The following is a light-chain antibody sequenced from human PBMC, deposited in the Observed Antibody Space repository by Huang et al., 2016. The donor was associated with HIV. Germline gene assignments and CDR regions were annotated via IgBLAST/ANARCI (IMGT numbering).Light chain of an antibody. CDR1: QIVSSN. CDR2: AAS. Sequence: ETVMTQSPVTLSVSPGDRASLSCRSSQIVSSNLAWYQQKPGKAPRLLIYAASTRAPGVPARFSGSGAGTEFTLTISTLQSEDSAVYYCQQYNDFRSTFGPGTRVEIK. J-gene: IGKJ3*01. CDR3: QQYNDFRST. V-gene: IGKV3-15*01.